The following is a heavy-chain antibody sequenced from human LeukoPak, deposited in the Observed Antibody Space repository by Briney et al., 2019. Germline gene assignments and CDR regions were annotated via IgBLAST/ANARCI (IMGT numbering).Heavy chain of an antibody. J-gene: IGHJ2*01. V-gene: IGHV3-9*03. CDR3: AKDGGWYFDL. CDR2: ISWNGGSI. CDR1: GFTFNGYA. Sequence: GGSLRLSCAASGFTFNGYAMHWVRQAPGKGLEWVSGISWNGGSIGYAASVKGRFTISRDNAKNSLYPQMNSLRAEDMALYYCAKDGGWYFDLWGRGTLVTVSS.